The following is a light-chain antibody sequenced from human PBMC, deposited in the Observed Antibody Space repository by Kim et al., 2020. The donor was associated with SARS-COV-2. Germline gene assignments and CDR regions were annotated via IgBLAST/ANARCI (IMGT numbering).Light chain of an antibody. CDR1: ESMRSW. V-gene: IGKV1-5*01. CDR3: KQYNNNSYSWT. J-gene: IGKJ1*01. Sequence: VGEGDTITCRGRESMRSWWGWDQQKQGTGTTVMIQEATSLERGVRVRFSGSGSGSESTLTISSRKLDHVATSSCKQYNNNSYSWTFGQGTKVDIK. CDR2: EAT.